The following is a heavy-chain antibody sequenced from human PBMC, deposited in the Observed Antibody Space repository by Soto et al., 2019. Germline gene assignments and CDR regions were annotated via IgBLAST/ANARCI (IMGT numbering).Heavy chain of an antibody. V-gene: IGHV3-53*04. CDR3: ARDGYSSSSGGYYYYMDV. CDR2: IYSGGST. D-gene: IGHD6-6*01. Sequence: DVQLVESGGGLVQPGGSLRLSCAASGFTVSSNYMSWVRQAPGKGLEWVSVIYSGGSTYYADSVKGRFTISRHNSKNTLYLQMNSLRAEDTAVYYCARDGYSSSSGGYYYYMDVWGKGTTVTVSS. CDR1: GFTVSSNY. J-gene: IGHJ6*03.